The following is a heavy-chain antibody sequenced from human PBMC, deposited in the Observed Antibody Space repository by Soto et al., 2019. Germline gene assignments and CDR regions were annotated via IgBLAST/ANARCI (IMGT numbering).Heavy chain of an antibody. J-gene: IGHJ4*02. CDR3: ARGPIAVAGTIDY. CDR1: EGSISSGDYY. CDR2: IYYSGST. Sequence: SETLSLTCTVSEGSISSGDYYWSWIRQPPGKGLEWIGYIYYSGSTYYNPSLKSRVTISVDTSKNQFSLKLSSVTAADTAVYYCARGPIAVAGTIDYWGQGTLVTVSS. D-gene: IGHD6-19*01. V-gene: IGHV4-30-4*01.